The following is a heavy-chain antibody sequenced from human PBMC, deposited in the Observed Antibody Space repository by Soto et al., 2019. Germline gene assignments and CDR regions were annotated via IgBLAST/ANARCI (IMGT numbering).Heavy chain of an antibody. J-gene: IGHJ5*02. Sequence: ASVKVSCKASGYTFTSYAMHWVRQAPGQRLEWMGWINAGNGNTKYSQKFQGRVTITRDTSASTAYMELSSLRSEDTAVYYCAREGCGSTSCPTGFDPWGQGTLVTVSS. V-gene: IGHV1-3*01. CDR2: INAGNGNT. CDR3: AREGCGSTSCPTGFDP. CDR1: GYTFTSYA. D-gene: IGHD2-2*01.